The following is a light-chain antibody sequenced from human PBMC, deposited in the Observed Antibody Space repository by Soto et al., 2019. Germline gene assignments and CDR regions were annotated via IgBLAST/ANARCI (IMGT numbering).Light chain of an antibody. CDR2: GVS. V-gene: IGKV1-39*01. J-gene: IGKJ1*01. Sequence: DIQMTQSPSSLSASVGDRVTITCRASQSISIYLNWYQQKPGKAPQLMIYGVSSLQSGVPSRFSGSGSGTDFTLTISSLQPEDFATYYCQQSYSTPRTFGQGTKVEIK. CDR1: QSISIY. CDR3: QQSYSTPRT.